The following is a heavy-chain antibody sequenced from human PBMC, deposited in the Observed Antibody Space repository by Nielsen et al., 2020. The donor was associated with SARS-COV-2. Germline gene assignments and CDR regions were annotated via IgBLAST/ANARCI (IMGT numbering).Heavy chain of an antibody. D-gene: IGHD6-13*01. J-gene: IGHJ4*02. CDR3: ASGTGPYFDY. V-gene: IGHV3-33*01. Sequence: GESLKISCAASGFTFSSYGMHWVRQAPGKGLEWVAVIWYDGSNKYYADSVKDQFTISRDNSKNTLYLQMNSLRAEDTAVYYCASGTGPYFDYWGQGTLVTVSS. CDR1: GFTFSSYG. CDR2: IWYDGSNK.